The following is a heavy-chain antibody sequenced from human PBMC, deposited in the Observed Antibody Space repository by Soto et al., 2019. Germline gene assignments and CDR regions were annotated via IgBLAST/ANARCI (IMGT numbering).Heavy chain of an antibody. CDR3: TAENYDILTGYYDYYYGMDV. J-gene: IGHJ6*02. Sequence: PGGSLRLSCAASGFTFSGSAMHWVRQASGKGLEWVGRIRSKANSYATAYAASVKGRFTISRDDSKNTAYLQMNSLKTEDTAVYYCTAENYDILTGYYDYYYGMDVWGQGTTVTVSS. CDR2: IRSKANSYAT. V-gene: IGHV3-73*01. CDR1: GFTFSGSA. D-gene: IGHD3-9*01.